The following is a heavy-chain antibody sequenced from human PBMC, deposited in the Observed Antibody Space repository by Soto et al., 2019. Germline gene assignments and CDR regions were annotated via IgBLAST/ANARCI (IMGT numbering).Heavy chain of an antibody. CDR3: ASLVRVRGVTSADY. CDR2: YIPIFGTE. Sequence: QVQLVQSGAEVKKPGSSVKVSCKASGCTLSSYAISWVRQAPGHGHEWMGGYIPIFGTENYAQKSQGRVTITADESTGTAYMELSSLRSEDTAVYYCASLVRVRGVTSADYLGQGTLVTVSS. J-gene: IGHJ4*02. D-gene: IGHD3-10*01. CDR1: GCTLSSYA. V-gene: IGHV1-69*01.